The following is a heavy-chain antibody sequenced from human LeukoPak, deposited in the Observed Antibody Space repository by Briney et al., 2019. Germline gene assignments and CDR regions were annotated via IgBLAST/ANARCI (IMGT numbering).Heavy chain of an antibody. Sequence: PGGSLRLSCAGSGFTFSTYSMNWVRQALGKGLEWVSSITSSNNYIYYADSMKGRFTISRDNAKNSLYLQMNSLRAEDTAVYYCAKNAGYYYGSGRPYNWFDPWGQGTLVTVSS. D-gene: IGHD3-10*01. V-gene: IGHV3-21*01. J-gene: IGHJ5*02. CDR2: ITSSNNYI. CDR1: GFTFSTYS. CDR3: AKNAGYYYGSGRPYNWFDP.